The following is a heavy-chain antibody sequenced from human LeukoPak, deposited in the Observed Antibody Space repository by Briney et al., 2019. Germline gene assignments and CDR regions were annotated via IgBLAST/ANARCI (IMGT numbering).Heavy chain of an antibody. Sequence: GSSEKVSCKASGVTFTSSAMQWVRQARGQRLEWIGWIVVGSGNTNYAQKFQERVTITRDMSTSTAYMELSSLRSEDTAVYYCAAAIPSGYSSGYYFDYWGKGTLVTVSS. J-gene: IGHJ4*02. D-gene: IGHD3-22*01. CDR2: IVVGSGNT. CDR3: AAAIPSGYSSGYYFDY. V-gene: IGHV1-58*02. CDR1: GVTFTSSA.